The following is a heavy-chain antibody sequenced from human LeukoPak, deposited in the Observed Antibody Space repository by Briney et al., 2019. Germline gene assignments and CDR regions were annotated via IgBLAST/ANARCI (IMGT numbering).Heavy chain of an antibody. V-gene: IGHV4-59*01. CDR1: GGSISSYY. CDR3: ARNGVPSNWFDP. J-gene: IGHJ5*02. Sequence: SETLSLTCTVSGGSISSYYWSRIRQPPGKGLEWIGYIYYSGSTNYNPSLKSRVTISVDTSKNQFSLKLSSVTAADTAVYYCARNGVPSNWFDPWGQGTLVTVSS. D-gene: IGHD2-8*01. CDR2: IYYSGST.